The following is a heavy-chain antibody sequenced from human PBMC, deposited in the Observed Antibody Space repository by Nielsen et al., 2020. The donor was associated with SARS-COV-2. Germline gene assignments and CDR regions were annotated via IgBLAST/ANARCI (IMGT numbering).Heavy chain of an antibody. D-gene: IGHD6-19*01. J-gene: IGHJ4*02. Sequence: SETLSLTCTVSGGSISSSSYYWGWIRQPPGKGLEWIGGIYYSGSTYYNPSLKSRVTISVDTSKNQFSLKLSSVTAADTAVYYCARHLNEQWLAFDYWGQGTLVTVSS. V-gene: IGHV4-39*01. CDR3: ARHLNEQWLAFDY. CDR1: GGSISSSSYY. CDR2: IYYSGST.